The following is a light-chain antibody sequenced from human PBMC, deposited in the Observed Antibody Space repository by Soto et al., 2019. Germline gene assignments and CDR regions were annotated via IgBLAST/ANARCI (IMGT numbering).Light chain of an antibody. J-gene: IGKJ1*01. CDR3: QQSYNTPWT. Sequence: DIQMTQSPSSLSASVGDRVTITCRASQSISSYLNWYQQKPGKAPKLLIYAASSLQSGVPSRFSGSGSGTDFTLTISSLQSEDFASYYCQQSYNTPWTFGQGTKVEIK. V-gene: IGKV1-39*01. CDR2: AAS. CDR1: QSISSY.